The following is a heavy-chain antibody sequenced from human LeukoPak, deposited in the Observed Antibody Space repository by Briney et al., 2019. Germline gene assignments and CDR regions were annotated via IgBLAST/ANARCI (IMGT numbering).Heavy chain of an antibody. CDR1: GFTFSNYW. CDR2: IKQDGIEK. J-gene: IGHJ4*02. D-gene: IGHD1-1*01. V-gene: IGHV3-7*05. Sequence: QSGGSPRLSCAASGFTFSNYWMTWVRQPPGKGLEWVANIKQDGIEKYYVDSVKGRFTISRDNAKNSLFLQMDSLSAEDTAVYYCARITTRYFDYWGQGTLVTVSS. CDR3: ARITTRYFDY.